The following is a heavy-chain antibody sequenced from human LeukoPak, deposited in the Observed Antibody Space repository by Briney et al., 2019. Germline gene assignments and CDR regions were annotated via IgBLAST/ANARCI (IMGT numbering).Heavy chain of an antibody. D-gene: IGHD3-22*01. Sequence: SETLSLTCTVSGGSISSHYWSWIRQPPGKGLEWIGYIYHSGTTNYNPSLKSRVTISVDTSKNQFSLKLKSVTAADTAVYYCARTTLDYYDSSGYLYWGQGTLVTVSS. CDR3: ARTTLDYYDSSGYLY. J-gene: IGHJ4*02. V-gene: IGHV4-59*11. CDR1: GGSISSHY. CDR2: IYHSGTT.